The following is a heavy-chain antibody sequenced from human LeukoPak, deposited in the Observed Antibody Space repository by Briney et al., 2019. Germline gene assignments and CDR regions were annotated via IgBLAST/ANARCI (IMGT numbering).Heavy chain of an antibody. Sequence: GGSLRLSCAASGFTFSNYWMHWVRQAPGKGLVWVSRINSDGSSTTSADSAKGRFTISRDNTKNTLYLQMNSLRAEDTAVYYCAKGGATVIDYWGQGTLVTVSS. CDR1: GFTFSNYW. D-gene: IGHD4-17*01. CDR3: AKGGATVIDY. V-gene: IGHV3-74*01. J-gene: IGHJ4*02. CDR2: INSDGSST.